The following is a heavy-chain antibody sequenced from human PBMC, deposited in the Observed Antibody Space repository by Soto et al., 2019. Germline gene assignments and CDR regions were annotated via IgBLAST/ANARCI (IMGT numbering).Heavy chain of an antibody. CDR3: ARGFLAIAVAGSPMDV. J-gene: IGHJ6*02. V-gene: IGHV1-69*13. CDR2: IIPIFGTA. D-gene: IGHD6-19*01. Sequence: SVKVSCKASGGTFSSYAISWVRQAPGQGLEWMGGIIPIFGTANYAQKFQGRVTITADESTSTAYMELSSLRSEDTAVYYCARGFLAIAVAGSPMDVWGQGTTVTVSS. CDR1: GGTFSSYA.